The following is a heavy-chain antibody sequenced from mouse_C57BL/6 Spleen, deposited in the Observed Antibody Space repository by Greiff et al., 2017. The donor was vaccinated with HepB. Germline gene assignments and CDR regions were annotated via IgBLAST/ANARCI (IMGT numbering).Heavy chain of an antibody. CDR2: IDPNRGGT. CDR1: GYTFTSYW. CDR3: ARSGGSSSYWYFDV. V-gene: IGHV1-72*01. Sequence: QVQLQQPGAELVKPGASVKLSCKASGYTFTSYWMHWVKQRPGRGLEWIGRIDPNRGGTKYNEKFKSKATLTVDKPSSTAYMQLSSLTSEDSAVYYCARSGGSSSYWYFDVWGTGTTVTVSS. D-gene: IGHD1-1*01. J-gene: IGHJ1*03.